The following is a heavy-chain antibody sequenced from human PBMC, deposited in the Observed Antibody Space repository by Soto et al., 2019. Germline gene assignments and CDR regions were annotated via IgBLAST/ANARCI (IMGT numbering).Heavy chain of an antibody. Sequence: EVQLVESGGGLVKPGESLRLSCVASGFTFTDAWMSWVRQAPGKGLEWIARIKNEIDGGTTDYIAPVKGRFTISRDDSKNMLCLQMNNLKTEDTGVYYCVTSRVGYWGQGTLVTVSS. CDR1: GFTFTDAW. V-gene: IGHV3-15*01. J-gene: IGHJ4*02. CDR2: IKNEIDGGTT. CDR3: VTSRVGY. D-gene: IGHD2-15*01.